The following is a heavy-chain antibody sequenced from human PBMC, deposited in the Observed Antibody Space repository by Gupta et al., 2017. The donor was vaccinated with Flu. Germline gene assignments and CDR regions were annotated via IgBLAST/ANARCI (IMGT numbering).Heavy chain of an antibody. Sequence: QVQLVQSGAEVKKPGSSVKVSCKASGGTFRSYAISWVLQAPGQGLEWMGGIIPIFGTANYAQKFQGRVTITADESTSTAYMELSSLRSEDTAVYYCARGGVVITLHYYYGMDVWGQGTTVTVSS. CDR3: ARGGVVITLHYYYGMDV. CDR2: IIPIFGTA. D-gene: IGHD3-22*01. J-gene: IGHJ6*02. CDR1: GGTFRSYA. V-gene: IGHV1-69*01.